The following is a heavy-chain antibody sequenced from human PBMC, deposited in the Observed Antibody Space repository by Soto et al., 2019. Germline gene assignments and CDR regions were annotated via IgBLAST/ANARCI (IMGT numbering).Heavy chain of an antibody. CDR3: ARVTEYSSLSG. V-gene: IGHV3-48*03. J-gene: IGHJ4*02. CDR2: ISSSGSTL. Sequence: GGSLRLSCAASGFTFSSYEMNWVRQAPGKGLEWVSYISSSGSTLYYADSVKGRFTISRDNAKNSLYLQMNSLRAEDTAAYYCARVTEYSSLSGWGQGTLVTVSS. D-gene: IGHD6-6*01. CDR1: GFTFSSYE.